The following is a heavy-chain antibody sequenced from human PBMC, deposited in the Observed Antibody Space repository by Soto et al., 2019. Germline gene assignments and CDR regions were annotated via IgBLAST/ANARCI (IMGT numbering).Heavy chain of an antibody. J-gene: IGHJ4*02. Sequence: PGGSLRLSCAASGFTFSSYSMNWVRQAPGKGLEWVSSISSSSSYIYYADSVKGRFTISRDNAKNTLYLQMNSLRAEDTAVYYCAKGPELRFLEWLQPGGLRDWGQGTLVTVSS. CDR2: ISSSSSYI. CDR3: AKGPELRFLEWLQPGGLRD. CDR1: GFTFSSYS. D-gene: IGHD3-3*01. V-gene: IGHV3-21*01.